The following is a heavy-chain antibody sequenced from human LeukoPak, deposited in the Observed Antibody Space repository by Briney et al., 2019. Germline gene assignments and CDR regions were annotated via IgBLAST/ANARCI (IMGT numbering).Heavy chain of an antibody. CDR1: GYSISSGYY. CDR3: ARVDYNSGTFDY. V-gene: IGHV4-38-2*01. J-gene: IGHJ4*02. Sequence: PSETLSLTCAVSGYSISSGYYWGWIRQPPGKGLEWIGSMYRSAYYNPSLQTRVTISVDTPKNQFSLKLRSVTAADTAVYYCARVDYNSGTFDYWGQGTLVTVSS. D-gene: IGHD3-10*01. CDR2: MYRSA.